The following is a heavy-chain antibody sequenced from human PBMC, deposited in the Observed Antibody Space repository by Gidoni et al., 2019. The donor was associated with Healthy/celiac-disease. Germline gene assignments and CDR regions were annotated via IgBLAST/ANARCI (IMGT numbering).Heavy chain of an antibody. D-gene: IGHD2-15*01. CDR1: GFTFSSYA. J-gene: IGHJ4*02. Sequence: VQLLESGGGLVQPGRSLRLSCAASGFTFSSYAMSWVRQAPGTGLEWVSAMSGSGGSTYYADSVKGRFTIPRDNSKNTLSSQMNSLRAEDTAVYYCAKAPKIVVVVAATHWGQGTLVTVSS. CDR3: AKAPKIVVVVAATH. CDR2: MSGSGGST. V-gene: IGHV3-23*01.